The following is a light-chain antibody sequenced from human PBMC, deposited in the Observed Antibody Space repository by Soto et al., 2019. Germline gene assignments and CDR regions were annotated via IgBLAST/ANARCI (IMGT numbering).Light chain of an antibody. CDR3: QHYNNWPPWT. Sequence: EIVLTQSPGTLSLSPGERATLSCRASQSVSSSYLAWYQQKPGQALRLLIYGASSRATGIPDRFSGSGSGTDFTLTISRLEPEDFAVYYCQHYNNWPPWTFGQGTKVEIK. CDR1: QSVSSSY. J-gene: IGKJ1*01. CDR2: GAS. V-gene: IGKV3-20*01.